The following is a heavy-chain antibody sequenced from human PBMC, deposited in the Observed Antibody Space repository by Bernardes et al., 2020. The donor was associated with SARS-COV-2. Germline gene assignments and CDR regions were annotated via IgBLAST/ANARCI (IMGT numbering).Heavy chain of an antibody. CDR1: GFPFSAYH. CDR3: ARLDWNKLDH. V-gene: IGHV1-2*02. J-gene: IGHJ4*02. CDR2: VDPKSGDT. D-gene: IGHD1-1*01. Sequence: ASVKVSCKTSGFPFSAYHIHWMRQAPGQGLEWVGRVDPKSGDTDYGKKFQGRVTVTRDTSIDTAYMELRSLRLDDTAVYYCARLDWNKLDHWGQGTLVTVSS.